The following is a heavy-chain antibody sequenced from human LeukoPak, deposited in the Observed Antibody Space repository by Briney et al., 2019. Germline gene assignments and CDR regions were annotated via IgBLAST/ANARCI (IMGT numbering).Heavy chain of an antibody. CDR3: ARDIEALDI. CDR1: GFTFSSYW. CDR2: IKQGGSET. J-gene: IGHJ3*02. V-gene: IGHV3-7*01. Sequence: GGSRRLSCAASGFTFSSYWMSWVRQTPGKGLEGVAFIKQGGSETYYVDSVKGRFTISRDDAKNSLYLQMNSLRAEDTAVYYCARDIEALDIWGQGTMVSVSS. D-gene: IGHD3-16*02.